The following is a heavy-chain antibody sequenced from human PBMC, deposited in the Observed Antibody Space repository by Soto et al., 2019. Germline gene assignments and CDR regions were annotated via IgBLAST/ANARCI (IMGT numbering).Heavy chain of an antibody. CDR2: INSDGSST. CDR3: ARRNNYYYYGMDV. D-gene: IGHD1-1*01. Sequence: TGGSLRLSCAASGFTFSSYWMHWVRQAPGKGLVWVSRINSDGSSTSYADSVKGRFTISRDNAKNTLYLQMNSLRAEDTAVYYCARRNNYYYYGMDVWGQGTTVTVSS. J-gene: IGHJ6*02. CDR1: GFTFSSYW. V-gene: IGHV3-74*01.